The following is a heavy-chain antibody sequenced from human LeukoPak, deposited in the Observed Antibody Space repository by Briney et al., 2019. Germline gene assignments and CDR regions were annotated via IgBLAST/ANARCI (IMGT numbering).Heavy chain of an antibody. J-gene: IGHJ4*02. CDR1: GFTFTKAR. CDR2: IKSNTDGGTT. Sequence: PGGSLRLSCAASGFTFTKARMSWVRQAPGKGLEWVGRIKSNTDGGTTDYAAPVKGRFTISRDDSANTLYLQMSDLKTEDTALYYCTTAVDWGQGTLVSVSS. CDR3: TTAVD. V-gene: IGHV3-15*01.